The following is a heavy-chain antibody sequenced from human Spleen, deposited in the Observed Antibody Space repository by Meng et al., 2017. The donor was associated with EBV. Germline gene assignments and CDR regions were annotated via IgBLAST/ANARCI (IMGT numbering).Heavy chain of an antibody. CDR3: ARARRVVVPATMRRPFDY. V-gene: IGHV4-34*01. CDR2: VNHSGIT. D-gene: IGHD2-2*01. J-gene: IGHJ4*02. Sequence: QVQLQQWGAGMLKPSGPLSLPCAVYGESTSGYYGSWIRQPPGKGLEWIGEVNHSGITNYNASLESRVTVSVDTTRNQFSLRLKSVTAADTAVYYCARARRVVVPATMRRPFDYWGQGTLVTVSS. CDR1: GESTSGYY.